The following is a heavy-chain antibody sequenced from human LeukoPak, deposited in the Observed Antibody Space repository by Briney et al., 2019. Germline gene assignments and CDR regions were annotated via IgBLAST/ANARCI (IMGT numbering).Heavy chain of an antibody. CDR2: IYTSGST. J-gene: IGHJ4*02. Sequence: SSETLSLTCTVSGGSISSGSYYWSWIRQPAGKGLEWIGRIYTSGSTYYNPSLKSRVTISVDTSKNQFSLKLSSVTAADTAVYYCARDLLQYSSSWYEQDYWGQGTLVTVSS. CDR3: ARDLLQYSSSWYEQDY. D-gene: IGHD6-13*01. CDR1: GGSISSGSYY. V-gene: IGHV4-61*02.